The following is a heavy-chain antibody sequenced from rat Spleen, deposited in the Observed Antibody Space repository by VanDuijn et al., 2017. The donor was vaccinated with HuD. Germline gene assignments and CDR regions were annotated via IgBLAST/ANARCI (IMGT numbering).Heavy chain of an antibody. CDR2: ISTGGGNT. J-gene: IGHJ3*01. Sequence: EVQLVESGGGLVRPGRSLKLSCAASGFTFSNSGMAWVRQTPTRGLEWVASISTGGGNTYYRDSVKGRFTISRDNAKNTQYLQMDSLRSEDTATYYCARHDYYGGTYYYPFAYWGQGTLVTVSS. D-gene: IGHD1-12*02. V-gene: IGHV5S14*01. CDR3: ARHDYYGGTYYYPFAY. CDR1: GFTFSNSG.